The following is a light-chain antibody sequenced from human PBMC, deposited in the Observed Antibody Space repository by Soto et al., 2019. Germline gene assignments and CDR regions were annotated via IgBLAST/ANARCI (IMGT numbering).Light chain of an antibody. J-gene: IGKJ1*01. CDR2: DAS. CDR1: QSIGRF. V-gene: IGKV1-5*01. CDR3: QQCYMGWT. Sequence: PSTLSASVGDRVTITCRASQSIGRFLAWYQHQPGKAPKLLIYDASTLESGVPSRFSGTGSGTEFTFSITSLQPEDFGTYYCQQCYMGWTFGQGTKVDIK.